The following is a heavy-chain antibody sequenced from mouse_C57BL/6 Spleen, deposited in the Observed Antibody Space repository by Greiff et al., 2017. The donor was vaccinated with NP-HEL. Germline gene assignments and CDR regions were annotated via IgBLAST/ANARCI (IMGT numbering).Heavy chain of an antibody. D-gene: IGHD4-1*01. V-gene: IGHV3-6*01. Sequence: LMESGPGLVKPSQSLSLTCPVTGYSIPSVYYWNWIRQFPGNKLEWMGYISYDGSNNYNPSLKNRIAITRDTSKNQFFLKLNSVTTEDTATYYCARESWDGYFDVWGTGTTVTVSS. CDR3: ARESWDGYFDV. CDR1: GYSIPSVYY. J-gene: IGHJ1*03. CDR2: ISYDGSN.